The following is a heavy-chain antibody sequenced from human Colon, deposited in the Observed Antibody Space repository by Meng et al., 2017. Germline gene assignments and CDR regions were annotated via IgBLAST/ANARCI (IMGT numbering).Heavy chain of an antibody. CDR2: SNNRTGTP. CDR3: AREGSDCYIDY. CDR1: GYRFSYFA. Sequence: QVHLVQSGSAMKRPGASVRMTCKTSGYRFSYFAIDWVRQAPGRGFEWLGWSNNRTGTPPYGQGFSGRFVFSLDTSATTTFLEINNSEVGDTALYSCAREGSDCYIDYWGQGTLVTVSS. J-gene: IGHJ4*02. V-gene: IGHV7-4-1*02. D-gene: IGHD1-26*01.